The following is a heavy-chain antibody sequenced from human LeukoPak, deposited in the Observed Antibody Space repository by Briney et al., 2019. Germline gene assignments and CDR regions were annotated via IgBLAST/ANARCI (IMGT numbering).Heavy chain of an antibody. CDR1: GYTLPNYY. CDR2: INPSTGGT. D-gene: IGHD1-1*01. J-gene: IGHJ4*02. CDR3: AREALTTEDY. Sequence: ASVKVSCKASGYTLPNYYIHWVRQAPGQGLEWMAIINPSTGGTHYAQRFQGRVTVTRDTSTSTVYMELSSLRSDDTAVYYCAREALTTEDYWGQGTLVTVSS. V-gene: IGHV1-46*01.